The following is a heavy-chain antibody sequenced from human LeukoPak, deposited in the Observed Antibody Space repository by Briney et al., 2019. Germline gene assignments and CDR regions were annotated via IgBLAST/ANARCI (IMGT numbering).Heavy chain of an antibody. CDR2: IYYSGST. Sequence: SETLSLTCTVFGGSIGSSSYYWGWIRQPPGKGLEWIGSIYYSGSTYYNPSLKSRVTISVDTSKNQFSLKLSSVTAADTAVYYCARQGIQLWDPYYFDYWGQGTLVTVSS. J-gene: IGHJ4*02. D-gene: IGHD5-18*01. CDR1: GGSIGSSSYY. V-gene: IGHV4-39*01. CDR3: ARQGIQLWDPYYFDY.